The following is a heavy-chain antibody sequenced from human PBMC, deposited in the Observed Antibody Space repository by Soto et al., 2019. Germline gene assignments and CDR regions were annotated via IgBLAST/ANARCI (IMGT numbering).Heavy chain of an antibody. J-gene: IGHJ6*02. CDR2: ISYDGSNK. Sequence: ESGGGVVQPGRSLRLSCAASGFTFSSYAMHWVRQAPGKGLEWVAVISYDGSNKYYADSVKGRFTISRDNSKNTLYLQMNSLRAEDTAVYYCARELPRWYYGMDVWGQGTTVTVSS. CDR1: GFTFSSYA. D-gene: IGHD2-2*01. CDR3: ARELPRWYYGMDV. V-gene: IGHV3-30-3*01.